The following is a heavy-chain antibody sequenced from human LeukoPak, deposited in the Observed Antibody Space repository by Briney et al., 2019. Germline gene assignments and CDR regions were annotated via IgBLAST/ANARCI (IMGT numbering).Heavy chain of an antibody. CDR2: IHHGGRT. CDR3: AGHGGCVFAL. V-gene: IGHV4-34*01. Sequence: SETLSLTCAASGGSLSGYYLSWIRQSPGKGLEWIGEIHHGGRTKYHPALQSRVTISADTHDNKFFLKLNSVTAADAAVYYCAGHGGCVFALWRPGTLVTVSS. J-gene: IGHJ2*01. CDR1: GGSLSGYY. D-gene: IGHD3-10*01.